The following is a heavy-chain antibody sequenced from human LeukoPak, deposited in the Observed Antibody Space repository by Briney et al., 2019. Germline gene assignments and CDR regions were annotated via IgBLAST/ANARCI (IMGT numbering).Heavy chain of an antibody. D-gene: IGHD3-10*02. CDR2: ISSSGSTI. J-gene: IGHJ6*04. CDR1: GFTFSSYE. CDR3: AELGITMIGGV. V-gene: IGHV3-48*03. Sequence: PGGSLRLSCAASGFTFSSYEMEWVRRAPGKGLGWDSYISSSGSTIYYADAVKGRFTISRDNAKNSLYLQMNSLRAEDTAVCYCAELGITMIGGVWGKGTTVTISS.